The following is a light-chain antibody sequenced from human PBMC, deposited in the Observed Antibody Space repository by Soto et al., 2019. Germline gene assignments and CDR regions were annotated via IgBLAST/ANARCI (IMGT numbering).Light chain of an antibody. CDR2: EVS. J-gene: IGLJ2*01. Sequence: QAVLTQPASVSGSPGQSITISCTGTNSDVGGYKYVSWYQQHPGKAPKLMIYEVSNRPSGVSNRFSGSKSGNTASLTISGLQAEDEADYYCSSYTSSSTLVVFGGGTKLTVL. CDR3: SSYTSSSTLVV. CDR1: NSDVGGYKY. V-gene: IGLV2-14*01.